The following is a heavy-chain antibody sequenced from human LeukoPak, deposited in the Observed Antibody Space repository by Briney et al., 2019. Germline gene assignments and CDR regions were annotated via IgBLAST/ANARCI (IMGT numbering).Heavy chain of an antibody. J-gene: IGHJ5*02. D-gene: IGHD6-6*01. CDR2: INTNTGNP. Sequence: ASVKVSCKASGYTFTSYAMNWVRQAPGQGLEWMGWINTNTGNPTYAQGFTGRFVFSLDTSVSTAYLQISSLKAEDTAVYYCARDWDTIRLHSSSSEGWFDPWGQGTLVTVSS. CDR3: ARDWDTIRLHSSSSEGWFDP. CDR1: GYTFTSYA. V-gene: IGHV7-4-1*02.